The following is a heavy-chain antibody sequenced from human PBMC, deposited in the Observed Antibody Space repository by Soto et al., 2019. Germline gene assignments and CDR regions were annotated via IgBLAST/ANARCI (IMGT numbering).Heavy chain of an antibody. CDR1: GFTFSSYS. D-gene: IGHD2-15*01. V-gene: IGHV3-21*02. Sequence: EVQLVESGGGLVKPGGSLRLSCAASGFTFSSYSMNWVRQAPGKGLEWVSYISSSTGYTYYADSVKGRFTISRDNAKNSLYLQMNSLRAEDTAVYYCARDRGCRGGSCYSKGMDVWGQGTTVTVSS. CDR2: ISSSTGYT. J-gene: IGHJ6*02. CDR3: ARDRGCRGGSCYSKGMDV.